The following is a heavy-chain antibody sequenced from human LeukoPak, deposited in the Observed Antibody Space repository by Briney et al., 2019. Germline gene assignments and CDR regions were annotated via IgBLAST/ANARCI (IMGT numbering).Heavy chain of an antibody. CDR1: GFTFSSYG. D-gene: IGHD3-22*01. J-gene: IGHJ3*02. CDR2: ISGSGGST. Sequence: PGGSLRLSCAASGFTFSSYGMSWVRQAPGKGLEWVSAISGSGGSTYYADSVKGRFTISRDNSKNTLYLQMNSLRAEDTAVYYCAKDLYYDTTFDIWGQGTMVTVSS. CDR3: AKDLYYDTTFDI. V-gene: IGHV3-23*01.